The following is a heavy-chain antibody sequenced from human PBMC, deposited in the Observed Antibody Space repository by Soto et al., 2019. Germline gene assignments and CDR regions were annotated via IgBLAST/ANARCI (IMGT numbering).Heavy chain of an antibody. CDR2: ISAHNGNT. Sequence: QVHLVQSGAEVKKPGASVKVSCKGSGYAFTTYGITWVRQAPGQGLEWMGWISAHNGNTNYAQKLQGRVTVTRDTSTSTAYMALRSLRSDDTAEYYCARGRYGDYWGQGARVTVSS. CDR3: ARGRYGDY. D-gene: IGHD3-16*01. J-gene: IGHJ4*02. V-gene: IGHV1-18*01. CDR1: GYAFTTYG.